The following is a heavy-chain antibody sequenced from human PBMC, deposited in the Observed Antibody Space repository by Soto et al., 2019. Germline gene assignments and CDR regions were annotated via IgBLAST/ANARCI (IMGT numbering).Heavy chain of an antibody. CDR3: ARGHIVLMVYAATSNFFDY. CDR2: INHSGST. J-gene: IGHJ4*02. Sequence: QVQLQQWGAGLLKPSETLSLTCAVYGGSFSGYYWSWIRQPPGKGLEWLGEINHSGSTKYNPSLKSRVTNSVDTSKNQFSLKLSSVTAADTAVYYCARGHIVLMVYAATSNFFDYWGQGTLVTVSS. CDR1: GGSFSGYY. V-gene: IGHV4-34*01. D-gene: IGHD2-8*01.